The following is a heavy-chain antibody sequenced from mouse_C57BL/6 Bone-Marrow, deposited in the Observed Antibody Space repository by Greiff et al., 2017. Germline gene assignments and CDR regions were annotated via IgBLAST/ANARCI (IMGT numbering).Heavy chain of an antibody. Sequence: VKLMESGAELVRPGASVKLSCKASGYTFTDYYINWVKQRPGQGLEWIARIYPGSGNTYYNEKFKGKATLTAEKSSSTAYMQLSSLTSEDSAVYFCARRWDGYWGQGTTLTGSS. CDR3: ARRWDGY. J-gene: IGHJ2*01. D-gene: IGHD4-1*01. V-gene: IGHV1-76*01. CDR2: IYPGSGNT. CDR1: GYTFTDYY.